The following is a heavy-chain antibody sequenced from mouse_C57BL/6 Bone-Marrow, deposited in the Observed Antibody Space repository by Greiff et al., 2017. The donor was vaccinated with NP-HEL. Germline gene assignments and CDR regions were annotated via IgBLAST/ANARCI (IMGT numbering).Heavy chain of an antibody. CDR3: ARWGGNYEAY. D-gene: IGHD2-1*01. CDR2: IYPRSGNT. V-gene: IGHV1-81*01. Sequence: QVHVKQSGAELARPGASVKLSCKASGYTFTSYGISWVKQRTGQGLEWIGEIYPRSGNTYYNEKFKGKATLTADKSSSTAYMELSSLTSEDSAVYGCARWGGNYEAYWGQGTLVTVSA. CDR1: GYTFTSYG. J-gene: IGHJ3*01.